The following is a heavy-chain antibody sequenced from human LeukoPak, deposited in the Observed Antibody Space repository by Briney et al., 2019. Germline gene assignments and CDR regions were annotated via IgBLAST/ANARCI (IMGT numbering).Heavy chain of an antibody. V-gene: IGHV4-38-2*02. CDR1: GYSISSGYY. Sequence: SETLSLTCTVSGYSISSGYYWGWIRQPPGKGLEWIGSIYHSGSTYYNPSLKSRVTISVDTSKNQFSLKLSSVTAADTAVYYCARENIVVVVAAWFDPWGQGTLVTVSS. J-gene: IGHJ5*02. CDR3: ARENIVVVVAAWFDP. CDR2: IYHSGST. D-gene: IGHD2-15*01.